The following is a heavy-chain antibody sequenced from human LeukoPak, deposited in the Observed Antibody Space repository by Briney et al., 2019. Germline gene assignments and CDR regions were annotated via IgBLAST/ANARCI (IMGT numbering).Heavy chain of an antibody. D-gene: IGHD6-19*01. CDR3: ARDSSIAVAGPLDY. J-gene: IGHJ4*02. Sequence: GGSLRLSCAASGFTFSSYWMSWVRQAPGKGLEWVANIKQDGSEKYYVDSVKGRFTISRDNAKNSLCLQMNSLRAEDTAVYYCARDSSIAVAGPLDYWGQGTLVTVSS. CDR1: GFTFSSYW. V-gene: IGHV3-7*03. CDR2: IKQDGSEK.